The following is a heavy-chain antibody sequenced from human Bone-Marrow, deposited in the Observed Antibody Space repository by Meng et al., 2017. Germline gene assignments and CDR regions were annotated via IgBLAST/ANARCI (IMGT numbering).Heavy chain of an antibody. CDR3: ARSNDSSGYYYTLAFDI. Sequence: GSLRLSCTVSGGSISSYYWSWIRQPPGKGLEWIGYIYYSGSTNYNPSLKSRVTISVDTSKNQFSQKLSSVTAADTAVYYYARSNDSSGYYYTLAFDIWGQGTMVTVSS. V-gene: IGHV4-59*01. D-gene: IGHD3-22*01. CDR1: GGSISSYY. J-gene: IGHJ3*02. CDR2: IYYSGST.